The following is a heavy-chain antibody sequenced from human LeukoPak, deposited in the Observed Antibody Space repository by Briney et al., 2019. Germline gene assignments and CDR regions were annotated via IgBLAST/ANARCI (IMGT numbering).Heavy chain of an antibody. Sequence: SETLSLTCTVSGGSISSTYYYWGWIRRPPGKELEWIGNFHYSGSNSYNPSLKSRVTISVDTSKNRFSLRLSSVTAADTAVYYCARQVTFGYAYAYYFDYWGQGTLVTVSS. V-gene: IGHV4-39*01. D-gene: IGHD3-16*01. CDR3: ARQVTFGYAYAYYFDY. CDR1: GGSISSTYYY. J-gene: IGHJ4*02. CDR2: FHYSGSN.